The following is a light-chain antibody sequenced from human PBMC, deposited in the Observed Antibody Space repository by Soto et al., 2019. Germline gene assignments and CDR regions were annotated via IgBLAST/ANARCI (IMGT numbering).Light chain of an antibody. CDR1: QSVSSN. V-gene: IGKV3-20*01. CDR2: GAS. Sequence: EIVMTQSPATLSVSPGERATLSCRASQSVSSNLAWYQQKPGQAPRLLIYGASTGATGIPDRFSGGESGTGFTLTISRLEPEEFAVYYCQQYVSSPRTFGQGTKVDIK. J-gene: IGKJ1*01. CDR3: QQYVSSPRT.